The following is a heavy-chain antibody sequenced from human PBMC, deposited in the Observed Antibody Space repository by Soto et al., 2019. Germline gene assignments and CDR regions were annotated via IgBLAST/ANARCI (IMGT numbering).Heavy chain of an antibody. J-gene: IGHJ4*02. CDR2: MNPNTGDT. CDR3: ARGDGYIFDN. CDR1: GYTFISYD. V-gene: IGHV1-8*01. D-gene: IGHD5-12*01. Sequence: QVQLVQSGAEVKKPGASVKVSCKASGYTFISYDINWVRQATGQGLEWMGWMNPNTGDTGYAQKFQGRVTMTRHTSIHPANLESSSLRSDDTAVYFCARGDGYIFDNWGQGTLVTVSS.